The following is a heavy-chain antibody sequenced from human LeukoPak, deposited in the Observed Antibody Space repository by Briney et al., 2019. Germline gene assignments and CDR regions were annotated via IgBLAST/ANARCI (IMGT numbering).Heavy chain of an antibody. Sequence: KPGGSLRLSCAASGFTFTSYSMNWVRQAPGKGLEWVSFVSSTSTYIYYADSVKGRFTISRDNAKNTLYLQMDSLRAEDTAVYYCHYGERPRGPFDIWGQGTMVTVSS. J-gene: IGHJ3*02. CDR1: GFTFTSYS. D-gene: IGHD4-17*01. CDR2: VSSTSTYI. CDR3: HYGERPRGPFDI. V-gene: IGHV3-21*04.